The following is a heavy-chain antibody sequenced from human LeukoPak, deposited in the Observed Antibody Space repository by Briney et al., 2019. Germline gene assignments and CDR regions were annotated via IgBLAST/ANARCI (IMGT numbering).Heavy chain of an antibody. Sequence: GGSLRLSCAASGFTFSSYAMHWVRQAPGKGLEYVSAISSNGGSTYYANSVKGRFTISRDNSKNTLYLQMGSLRSEDTAVYYCARDTIEIAAAADYFDYWGQGTLVTVSS. V-gene: IGHV3-64*01. D-gene: IGHD6-13*01. CDR3: ARDTIEIAAAADYFDY. CDR2: ISSNGGST. CDR1: GFTFSSYA. J-gene: IGHJ4*02.